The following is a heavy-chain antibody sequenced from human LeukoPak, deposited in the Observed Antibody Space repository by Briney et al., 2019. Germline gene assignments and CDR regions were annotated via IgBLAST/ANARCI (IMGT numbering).Heavy chain of an antibody. D-gene: IGHD1-26*01. CDR1: GFTFSSYW. CDR2: IKQEGSEK. V-gene: IGHV3-7*03. J-gene: IGHJ6*02. Sequence: PGGSLRLSCAASGFTFSSYWMSWVRQAPGKGLEWVANIKQEGSEKYYVDSVKGPFTISRDKAKNSLYLQMKSLGAEDTAVYYCARDSGSYWDYYYGMDVWGQGTTVTVSS. CDR3: ARDSGSYWDYYYGMDV.